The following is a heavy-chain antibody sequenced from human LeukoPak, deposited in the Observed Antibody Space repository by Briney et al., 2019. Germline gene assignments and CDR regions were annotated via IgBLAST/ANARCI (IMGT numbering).Heavy chain of an antibody. Sequence: SETLSLTCTVSGGSISSYYLSWIRQPAGKGLEWIGRIYGSVNTYNPSLKSRVTISVDTSKNQFSLKLSSVTAADTAVYYCATASRNYGDYRWGQGTLVTVSS. CDR1: GGSISSYY. CDR2: IYGSVNT. CDR3: ATASRNYGDYR. J-gene: IGHJ4*02. V-gene: IGHV4-4*07. D-gene: IGHD4-17*01.